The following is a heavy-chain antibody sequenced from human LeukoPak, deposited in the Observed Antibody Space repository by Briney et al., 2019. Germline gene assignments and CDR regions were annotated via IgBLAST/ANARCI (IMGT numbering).Heavy chain of an antibody. Sequence: ASETVSCKASGFTFTDHYMHWVRQAPGQGLEWMGWINGKRGDTNYAQNFQDRVTMTRDTSTSTVYMELSRLTVDDTAVYYCARDHDWGVDYWGQGTLVTV. CDR1: GFTFTDHY. D-gene: IGHD7-27*01. CDR2: INGKRGDT. CDR3: ARDHDWGVDY. J-gene: IGHJ4*02. V-gene: IGHV1-2*02.